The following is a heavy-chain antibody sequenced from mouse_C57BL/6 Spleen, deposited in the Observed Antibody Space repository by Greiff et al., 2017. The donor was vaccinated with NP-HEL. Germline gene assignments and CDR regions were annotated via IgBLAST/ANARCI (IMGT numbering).Heavy chain of an antibody. CDR1: GYAFSSSW. J-gene: IGHJ4*01. V-gene: IGHV1-82*01. CDR3: ARIYTGYYYAMDY. CDR2: IYPGDGDT. D-gene: IGHD2-12*01. Sequence: VKLMESGPELVKPGASVKISCKASGYAFSSSWMNWVKQRPGKGLEWIGRIYPGDGDTNYNGKFKGKATLTADKSSSTAYMQLSSLTSEDSAVYFCARIYTGYYYAMDYWGQGTSVTVSS.